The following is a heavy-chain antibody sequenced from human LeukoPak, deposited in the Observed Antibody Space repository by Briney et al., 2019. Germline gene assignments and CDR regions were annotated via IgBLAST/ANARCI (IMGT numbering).Heavy chain of an antibody. J-gene: IGHJ4*02. V-gene: IGHV1-18*01. D-gene: IGHD5-18*01. CDR2: ISAYNGNT. CDR3: ARGGIQLWLPYYFDY. CDR1: GYTFTSYG. Sequence: ASVKVSCKASGYTFTSYGIGWVRQAPGQGLEWMGWISAYNGNTNYAQKLQGRVTMTTDTSTSTAYMELRSLRSDDTAVYYCARGGIQLWLPYYFDYWGQGTLVTVSS.